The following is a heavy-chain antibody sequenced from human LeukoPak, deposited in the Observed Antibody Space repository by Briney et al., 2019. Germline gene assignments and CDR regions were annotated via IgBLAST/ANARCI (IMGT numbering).Heavy chain of an antibody. D-gene: IGHD3-9*01. CDR2: INPSGGST. Sequence: ASVKVSCKASGYTFTSYYMHWVRQAPGQGLEWMGIINPSGGSTSYAQKFQGRVTMTRDMSTSTVYMELSSLRSEDTAVYYCARGWENYDILTGPTGYWGQGTLVTVSS. CDR3: ARGWENYDILTGPTGY. J-gene: IGHJ4*02. V-gene: IGHV1-46*01. CDR1: GYTFTSYY.